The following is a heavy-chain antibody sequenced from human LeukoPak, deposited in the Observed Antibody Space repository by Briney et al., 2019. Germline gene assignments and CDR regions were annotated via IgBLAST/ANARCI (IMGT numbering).Heavy chain of an antibody. CDR3: AKDLGATVVTGGAFDI. V-gene: IGHV3-9*01. D-gene: IGHD4-23*01. Sequence: GRSLRLSCAASGFTFGDYAMHWVRQAPGKGLEWVSGISWNSGSIGYADSVKGRFTISRDNAKNSLYLQMSSLRAEDTALYYCAKDLGATVVTGGAFDIWGQGTMVTVSS. CDR1: GFTFGDYA. CDR2: ISWNSGSI. J-gene: IGHJ3*02.